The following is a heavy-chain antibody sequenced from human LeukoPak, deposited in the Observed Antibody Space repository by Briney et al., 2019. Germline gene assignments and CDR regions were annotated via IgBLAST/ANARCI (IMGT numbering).Heavy chain of an antibody. Sequence: ASVKVSCKASDYTFTSYGISWVRQAPGQGLEWMGWISAYNGITNYAQKLQGRVTMTTDTSTSTAYMELSSLRSEDTAFYFCARDEVAGTYYFDNWGQGTLVTVSS. V-gene: IGHV1-18*01. J-gene: IGHJ4*02. CDR2: ISAYNGIT. D-gene: IGHD6-19*01. CDR1: DYTFTSYG. CDR3: ARDEVAGTYYFDN.